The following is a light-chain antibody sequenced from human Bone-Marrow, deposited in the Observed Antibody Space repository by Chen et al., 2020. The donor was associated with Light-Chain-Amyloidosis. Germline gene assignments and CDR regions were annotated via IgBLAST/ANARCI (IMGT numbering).Light chain of an antibody. CDR2: EVT. CDR1: SSDVGGDNH. Sequence: QSALTQPASVSGSPGQSITIFCTGTSSDVGGDNHVSWYQQHPDNAPKLMIYEVTNRPSWVPGRFSGSKSDNTASLTISGLQTEDEADYFCSSYTITNTLVFGSGTRVTVL. CDR3: SSYTITNTLV. J-gene: IGLJ1*01. V-gene: IGLV2-14*01.